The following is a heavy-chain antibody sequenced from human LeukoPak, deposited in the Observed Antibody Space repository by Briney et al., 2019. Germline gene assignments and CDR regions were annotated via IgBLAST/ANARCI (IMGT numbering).Heavy chain of an antibody. CDR1: GGSISSGVYY. D-gene: IGHD3-3*01. V-gene: IGHV4-30-2*01. CDR2: IYLSGGT. CDR3: ASRGINTYYDFWSGYHNWFDP. J-gene: IGHJ5*02. Sequence: SETLSLTCSVSGGSISSGVYYWSWIRQPPGKGLEWIGYIYLSGGTYYNPSLKSRVTISVDTSKNQFSLKLSPVTAADTAVYYCASRGINTYYDFWSGYHNWFDPWGQGTLVTVSS.